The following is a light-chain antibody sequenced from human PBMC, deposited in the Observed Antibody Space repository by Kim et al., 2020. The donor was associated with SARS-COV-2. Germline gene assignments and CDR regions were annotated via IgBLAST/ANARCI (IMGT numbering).Light chain of an antibody. CDR1: NFGSKS. CDR3: QVWDSSSDHNWV. CDR2: YDS. V-gene: IGLV3-21*04. J-gene: IGLJ3*02. Sequence: PGKTARITCGGNNFGSKSVHWYQQKPGQAPVLVIYYDSDRPSGIPERFSGSNSGNTATLTITRVEAGDEADYYCQVWDSSSDHNWVFGGGTQLTVL.